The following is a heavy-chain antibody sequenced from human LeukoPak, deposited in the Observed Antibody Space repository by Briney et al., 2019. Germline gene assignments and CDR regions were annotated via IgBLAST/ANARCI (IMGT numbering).Heavy chain of an antibody. J-gene: IGHJ4*02. D-gene: IGHD3-22*01. CDR3: AKGGYYDSSGRFDY. V-gene: IGHV3-9*03. CDR1: GFTFDDYA. CDR2: ISWNSGSI. Sequence: PGGSLRLSCAASGFTFDDYAMDWVRQAPGKGLEWGSGISWNSGSIVYAYSVKGRFTISRDTAKNSLYLQMNSLRAADMALSSCAKGGYYDSSGRFDYWGQGTLVTVSS.